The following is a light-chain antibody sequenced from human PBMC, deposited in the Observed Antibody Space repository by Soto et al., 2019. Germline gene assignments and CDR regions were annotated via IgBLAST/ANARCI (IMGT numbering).Light chain of an antibody. J-gene: IGLJ1*01. Sequence: QSALTQPASLSGSPGQSITISGTGTSSDVGSYNYVSWYQQHPGKAPKLMIYEVSDRPSGISSRFSGSKSGNTASLTISGLQTEDEADYYCSSYTSSSTLFGTGTKVTVL. CDR2: EVS. V-gene: IGLV2-14*01. CDR1: SSDVGSYNY. CDR3: SSYTSSSTL.